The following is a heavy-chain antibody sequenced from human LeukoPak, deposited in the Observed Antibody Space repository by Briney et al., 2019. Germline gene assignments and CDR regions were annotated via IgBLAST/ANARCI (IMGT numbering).Heavy chain of an antibody. V-gene: IGHV4-59*01. CDR1: GGSISSYY. D-gene: IGHD4-17*01. J-gene: IGHJ4*02. Sequence: SETLSLTCTVSGGSISSYYWSWIRQPPGKGLEWIGYIYYSGSTNYNPSLKSRVTISVDTSKNQFSLKLSSVTAADTAVYYCARESRWGVTTRIDYWGQGTLVTVSS. CDR3: ARESRWGVTTRIDY. CDR2: IYYSGST.